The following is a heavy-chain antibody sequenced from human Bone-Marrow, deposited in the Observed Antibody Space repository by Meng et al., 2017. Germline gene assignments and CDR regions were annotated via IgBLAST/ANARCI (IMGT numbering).Heavy chain of an antibody. CDR2: IHYSGST. V-gene: IGHV4-31*03. D-gene: IGHD3-22*01. CDR3: ARYVFDSSSLYSNWFDS. J-gene: IGHJ5*01. Sequence: QVQLQESGPGLVKPSQTLSLTCTVSGGSISSGTYYWDWIRQLPGKGLEWIAYIHYSGSTYYSPSLKSRVTISVDTSKNQLSLKLSSMTAADTAVYYCARYVFDSSSLYSNWFDSWGQGTLVTVSS. CDR1: GGSISSGTYY.